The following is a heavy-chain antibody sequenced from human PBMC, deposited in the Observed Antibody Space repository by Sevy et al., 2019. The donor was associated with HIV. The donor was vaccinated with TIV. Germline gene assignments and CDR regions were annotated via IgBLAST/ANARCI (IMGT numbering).Heavy chain of an antibody. CDR3: ARDCSSTNCLWGLDV. V-gene: IGHV3-7*03. D-gene: IGHD2-2*01. Sequence: GGYLRLSCAASGFTFSSYWMSWVRQAPGKGLERVANIKKEGSEKYYVDSVKGRFTISRDNAKNSLYLQINSLRVEDTAMYYCARDCSSTNCLWGLDVWGQGTTVTVSS. J-gene: IGHJ6*02. CDR2: IKKEGSEK. CDR1: GFTFSSYW.